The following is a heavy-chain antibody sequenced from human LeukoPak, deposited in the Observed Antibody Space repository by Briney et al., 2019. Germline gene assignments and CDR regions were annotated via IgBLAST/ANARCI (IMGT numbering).Heavy chain of an antibody. CDR1: GYTFTSYA. J-gene: IGHJ4*02. CDR3: ARGIAHYGDYVYYFDY. CDR2: INTNTGNP. Sequence: ASVKVSCKASGYTFTSYAMNWVRQAPGQGLEWMGWINTNTGNPTYAQGFTGRFVFSLDTSVSTAYLQISSLKAEDTAVYYCARGIAHYGDYVYYFDYWGQGTLVTVSS. D-gene: IGHD4-17*01. V-gene: IGHV7-4-1*02.